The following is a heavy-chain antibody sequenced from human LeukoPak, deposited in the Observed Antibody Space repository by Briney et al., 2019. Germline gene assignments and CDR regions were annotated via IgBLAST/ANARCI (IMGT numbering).Heavy chain of an antibody. V-gene: IGHV3-23*01. CDR1: GFTFSSYA. J-gene: IGHJ4*02. CDR2: ISGSVGST. Sequence: GGSLRLSCAASGFTFSSYAMSWVRQAPGKGLEWVSAISGSVGSTYYADSVKGRFTISRDNSKNTLYLQMNSLRAEDTAVYYCARGDSSWFPLYFDYWGQGTLVTVSS. CDR3: ARGDSSWFPLYFDY. D-gene: IGHD6-13*01.